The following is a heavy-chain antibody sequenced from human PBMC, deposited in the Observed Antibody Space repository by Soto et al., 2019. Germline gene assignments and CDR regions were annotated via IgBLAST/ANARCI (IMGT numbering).Heavy chain of an antibody. V-gene: IGHV1-2*02. Sequence: ASVKVSCKASGYTFTGYYMHWVRQAPGQGLEWMGWINPNSGGTNYAQKFQGRVTMTRDTSISTAYMELSRLRSDDTAVYYCAMLFEGGIYFLYCAQPTLVHVAS. CDR1: GYTFTGYY. D-gene: IGHD6-13*01. CDR2: INPNSGGT. J-gene: IGHJ4*02. CDR3: AMLFEGGIYFLY.